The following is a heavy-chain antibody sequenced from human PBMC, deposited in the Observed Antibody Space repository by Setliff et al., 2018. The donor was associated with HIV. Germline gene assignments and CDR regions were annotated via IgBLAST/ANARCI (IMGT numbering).Heavy chain of an antibody. CDR3: SAFEM. J-gene: IGHJ3*02. CDR1: GFTFSTFA. CDR2: ISYDGSKK. V-gene: IGHV3-30*01. Sequence: GGSLRLSCVASGFTFSTFAMHWVRQAPGKGLEWVSVISYDGSKKQYADSVKGRFTVSRDNSKNTVYLQVDSLRPEDTAVYYCSAFEMWGQGTMVTVSS.